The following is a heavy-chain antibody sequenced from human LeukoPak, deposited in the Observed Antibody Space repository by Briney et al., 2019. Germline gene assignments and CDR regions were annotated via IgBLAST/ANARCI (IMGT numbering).Heavy chain of an antibody. J-gene: IGHJ4*02. CDR3: ASDLGWNAYYFDY. CDR1: GGSISSGDYY. V-gene: IGHV4-30-4*08. D-gene: IGHD1-1*01. Sequence: SQTLPLTCTVSGGSISSGDYYWSWIRQPPGKGLEWIGYIYYSGSICYNPSLKSRVTISVDKAKNEFSLKLSSVPAADPAVYYCASDLGWNAYYFDYWGQGTLVTVSS. CDR2: IYYSGSI.